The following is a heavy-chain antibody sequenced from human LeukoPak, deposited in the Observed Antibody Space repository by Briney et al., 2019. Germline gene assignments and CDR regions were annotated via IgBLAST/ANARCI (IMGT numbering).Heavy chain of an antibody. Sequence: PGGSLRLSCAASGFTFSSYAMHWVRQAPGKGLEWVAVISYDGSNKYYADSVKGRFTISRDNAKNTLYLQMNSLRAEDTAVYYCAREGVHIYYYDSSGSIDYWGQGTLVTVSS. CDR1: GFTFSSYA. CDR3: AREGVHIYYYDSSGSIDY. D-gene: IGHD3-22*01. J-gene: IGHJ4*02. CDR2: ISYDGSNK. V-gene: IGHV3-30*04.